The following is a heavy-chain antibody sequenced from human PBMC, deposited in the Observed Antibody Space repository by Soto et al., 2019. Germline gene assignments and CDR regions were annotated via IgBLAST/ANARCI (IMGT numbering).Heavy chain of an antibody. D-gene: IGHD2-21*01. V-gene: IGHV3-48*01. Sequence: GGSLRLSCTASGFTFSTYSMNWVRQAPGKGLEWVSFITTSSSTIYYADSVKGRFTISRDNAKNSLYLQMHNLRAEDTAVYFCARMGVELILVVPHITDAFDAWGQGTMVSGSS. CDR3: ARMGVELILVVPHITDAFDA. J-gene: IGHJ3*01. CDR2: ITTSSSTI. CDR1: GFTFSTYS.